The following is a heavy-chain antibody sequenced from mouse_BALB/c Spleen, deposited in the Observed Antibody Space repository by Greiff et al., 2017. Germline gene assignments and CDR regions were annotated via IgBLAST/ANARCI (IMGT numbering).Heavy chain of an antibody. V-gene: IGHV1-7*01. J-gene: IGHJ2*01. CDR2: INPSTGYT. Sequence: VQRVESGAELAKPGASVKMSCKASGYTFTSYWMHWVKQRPGQGLEWIGYINPSTGYTEYNQKFKDKATLTADKSSSTAYMQLSSLTSEDSAVYYCARGEYYGSSDYWGQGTTLTVSA. D-gene: IGHD1-1*01. CDR3: ARGEYYGSSDY. CDR1: GYTFTSYW.